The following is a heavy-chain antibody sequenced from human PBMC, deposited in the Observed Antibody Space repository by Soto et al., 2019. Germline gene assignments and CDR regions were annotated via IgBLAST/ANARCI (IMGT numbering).Heavy chain of an antibody. J-gene: IGHJ4*02. V-gene: IGHV4-59*01. D-gene: IGHD1-26*01. CDR3: ASMSGSYPYYFDY. CDR2: IFYSGST. CDR1: GGSISSYY. Sequence: SETLSLTCTVSGGSISSYYWSWIRQPPGKGLEWIGYIFYSGSTSYNPSLKSRVTISVDTSKNQFSLELSSVTAADTAVYYCASMSGSYPYYFDYWAQGTLVTVSS.